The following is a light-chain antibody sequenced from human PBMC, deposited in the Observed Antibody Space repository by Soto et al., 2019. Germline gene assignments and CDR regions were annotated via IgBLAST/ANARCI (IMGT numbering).Light chain of an antibody. CDR3: QQSYSIPLT. CDR2: SAS. Sequence: DIQMTQSPSSLSVSVGDRVTITCRASQSISTYLNWYQQKPGKAPKLVIYSASTLQSGVPSRFSGSGSATDFTLTISSLQPADFATYYCQQSYSIPLTFGGGTKVEI. CDR1: QSISTY. J-gene: IGKJ4*01. V-gene: IGKV1-39*01.